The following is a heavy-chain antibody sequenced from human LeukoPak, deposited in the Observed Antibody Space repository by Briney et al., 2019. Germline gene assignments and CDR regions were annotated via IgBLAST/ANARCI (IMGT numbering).Heavy chain of an antibody. J-gene: IGHJ3*02. V-gene: IGHV6-1*01. D-gene: IGHD1-14*01. CDR2: TYYRSKWFN. Sequence: SQTLSLTCAISGDTVFSNSAAWNWIRQSPSRGLEWLGRTYYRSKWFNDYAASVKSRITINPDTSKNQFSLQLKFVTPEGTAGYYCASSINRGPTRACDIWGQGTVVTVSS. CDR3: ASSINRGPTRACDI. CDR1: GDTVFSNSAA.